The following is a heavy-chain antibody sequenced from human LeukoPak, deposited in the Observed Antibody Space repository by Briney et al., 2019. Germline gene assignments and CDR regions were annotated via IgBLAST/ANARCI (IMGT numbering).Heavy chain of an antibody. D-gene: IGHD3-10*01. Sequence: PSETLSLTCTVSGGSMSSYYWSWIRQPPEKGLEWIGYIYCSETTNYNPSLKSRVTISVDTSKNQFSLKLSSVTAADTAVYFCARARPYYGAGWYFDLWGRGTLVTVSS. J-gene: IGHJ2*01. CDR2: IYCSETT. V-gene: IGHV4-59*01. CDR3: ARARPYYGAGWYFDL. CDR1: GGSMSSYY.